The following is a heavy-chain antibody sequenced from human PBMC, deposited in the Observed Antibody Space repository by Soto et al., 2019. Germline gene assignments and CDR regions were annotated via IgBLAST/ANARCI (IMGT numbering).Heavy chain of an antibody. Sequence: EVNLLESGGGLVQPGGSLRLSCAASGFTFNSYVIYWVRQAPGRGLEWVSSISGTGLSTYYTDSVKGRFTISRDNSKKTVFLQMNSLRAEDSAVYYCAKDRITLVVGARSFNDWGQGTRVTVSS. CDR3: AKDRITLVVGARSFND. CDR1: GFTFNSYV. CDR2: ISGTGLST. D-gene: IGHD2-21*01. V-gene: IGHV3-23*01. J-gene: IGHJ4*02.